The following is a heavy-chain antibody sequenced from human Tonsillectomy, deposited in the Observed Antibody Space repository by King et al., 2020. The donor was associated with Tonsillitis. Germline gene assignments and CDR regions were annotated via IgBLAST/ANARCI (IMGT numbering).Heavy chain of an antibody. V-gene: IGHV4-34*01. CDR2: INHSGST. J-gene: IGHJ4*02. Sequence: VQLQQWGAGLLKPSETLSLTCAVYGGSFSGYYWSWIRQPPGKGLEWIGEINHSGSTNYNTSLKSRVILSVDTSKNQFSLRLTLVTAADTAVYYCAGLGSRAARPRNYWAQGTLVTVSS. CDR1: GGSFSGYY. CDR3: AGLGSRAARPRNY. D-gene: IGHD6-6*01.